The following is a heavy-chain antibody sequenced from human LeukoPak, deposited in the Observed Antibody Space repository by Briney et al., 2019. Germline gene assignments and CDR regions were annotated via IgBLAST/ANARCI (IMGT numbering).Heavy chain of an antibody. J-gene: IGHJ4*02. V-gene: IGHV4-39*01. D-gene: IGHD6-13*01. CDR3: ARLVGSSWYHEVLLGRDY. CDR2: IYYRGST. CDR1: GGSISSSSYY. Sequence: SETLSLTCTASGGSISSSSYYWGWIRQPPGKGLEWIGYIYYRGSTYYNPSLKSRVTISVDTSKNQFSLKLSSVTAADTAVYYCARLVGSSWYHEVLLGRDYWGQGTLVTVSS.